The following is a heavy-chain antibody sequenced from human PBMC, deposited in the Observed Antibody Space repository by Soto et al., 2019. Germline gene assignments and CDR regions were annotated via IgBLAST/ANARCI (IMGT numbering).Heavy chain of an antibody. CDR3: ARLQYRATTAWGYGSGRDEKYYFDY. D-gene: IGHD3-10*01. CDR1: GGSISSSSYY. CDR2: IYYSGST. J-gene: IGHJ4*02. Sequence: SETLSLTCTVSGGSISSSSYYWGWIRQPPGKGLEWIGSIYYSGSTYYNPSLKSRVTISVDTSKNQFSLKLSSVTAADTAVYYCARLQYRATTAWGYGSGRDEKYYFDYWGQGTLVTVSS. V-gene: IGHV4-39*01.